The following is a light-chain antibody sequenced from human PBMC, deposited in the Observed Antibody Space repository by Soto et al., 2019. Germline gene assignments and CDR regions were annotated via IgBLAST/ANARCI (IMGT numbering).Light chain of an antibody. V-gene: IGLV2-14*01. CDR3: SSYTSSSTYV. Sequence: LTQPASVSGSPGQSITISCTGTSSDVGGYNYVSWYQQHAGKAPKLMIYEVSNRPSGVSNRFSGSKSDNTASLTISGLQAEDEADYYCSSYTSSSTYVFGTGTKVTVL. CDR1: SSDVGGYNY. CDR2: EVS. J-gene: IGLJ1*01.